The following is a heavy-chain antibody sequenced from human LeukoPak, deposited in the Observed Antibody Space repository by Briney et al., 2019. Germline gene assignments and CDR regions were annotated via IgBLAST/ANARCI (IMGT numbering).Heavy chain of an antibody. D-gene: IGHD1-26*01. CDR1: GFTFSSYA. V-gene: IGHV3-23*01. Sequence: GGSLRLSCAASGFTFSSYAMSWVRQAPGKGLEWVSAISGSGGSTYYADSVKGRFTISRDYSKNTLYLQMNSLRAEDTAVYYCAKDRRSGSYTRTYFDYWGQGTLVTVSS. CDR2: ISGSGGST. CDR3: AKDRRSGSYTRTYFDY. J-gene: IGHJ4*02.